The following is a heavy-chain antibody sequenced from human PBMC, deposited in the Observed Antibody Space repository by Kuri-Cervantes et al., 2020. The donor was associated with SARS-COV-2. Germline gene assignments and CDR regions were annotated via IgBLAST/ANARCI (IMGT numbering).Heavy chain of an antibody. CDR2: IYYSGST. Sequence: SETLSLTCTVSGGSISGYYWSWIRQPPGKGLEWIGYIYYSGSTNYNPSLKSRVTISVDTSKNQFSLKLSSVTAADTAVYYCAGGLRYYYYGMDVWGQGTTVTVSS. V-gene: IGHV4-59*12. J-gene: IGHJ6*02. CDR1: GGSISGYY. CDR3: AGGLRYYYYGMDV.